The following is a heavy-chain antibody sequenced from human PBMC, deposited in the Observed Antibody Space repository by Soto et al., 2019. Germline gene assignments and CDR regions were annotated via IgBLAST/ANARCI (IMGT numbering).Heavy chain of an antibody. CDR1: GFTFSSYS. V-gene: IGHV3-21*01. D-gene: IGHD2-2*01. CDR2: ISSSSSYI. J-gene: IGHJ4*02. CDR3: ARAGVRVVPAAAIGRSDY. Sequence: GGSLRLSCAASGFTFSSYSMNWVRQAPGKGLEWVSSISSSSSYIYYADSVKDRFTISRDNAKNSLYLQMNSLRAEDTAVYYCARAGVRVVPAAAIGRSDYWGQGTLVTVSS.